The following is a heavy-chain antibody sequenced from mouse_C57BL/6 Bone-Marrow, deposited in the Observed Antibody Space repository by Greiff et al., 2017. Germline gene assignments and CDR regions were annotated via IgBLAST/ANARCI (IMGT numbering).Heavy chain of an antibody. Sequence: EVHLVESGGDLVKPGGSLKLSCAASGFTFSSYGMSWVRQTPDKRLEWVATISSGGSYTYYPDSVKGRFTISRDNAKNTRYLQMSSLKSEDTAMYYCARHGYDYAWFAYWGQGTLVTVSA. CDR3: ARHGYDYAWFAY. D-gene: IGHD2-4*01. CDR1: GFTFSSYG. V-gene: IGHV5-6*01. CDR2: ISSGGSYT. J-gene: IGHJ3*01.